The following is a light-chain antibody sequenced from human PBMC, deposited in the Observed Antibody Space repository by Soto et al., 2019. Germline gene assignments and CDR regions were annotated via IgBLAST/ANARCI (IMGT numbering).Light chain of an antibody. J-gene: IGKJ5*01. CDR3: QQYKNWPL. CDR2: GAS. V-gene: IGKV3-20*01. CDR1: QSVSSSY. Sequence: EIMLTQSPGTLSLTPGERATLSCRASQSVSSSYLAWYQQKPGQAPRLLIYGASSRATGIPVRFSGSGFGTEFTLTISSLQSEDFAVYYCQQYKNWPLFGQGTRLENK.